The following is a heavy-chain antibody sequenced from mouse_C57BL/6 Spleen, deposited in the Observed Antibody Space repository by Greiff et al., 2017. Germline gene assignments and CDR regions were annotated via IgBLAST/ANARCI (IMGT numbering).Heavy chain of an antibody. Sequence: QVQLKQSGPELVKPGASVKISCKASGYAFSSSWMNWVKQRPGKGLEWIGRLYPGDGDTNYNGKFKGKATLTADKSSSTAYMQLSSLTSEDSAVYFFAREGLDGIYAMDYWGQGTSVTVSS. D-gene: IGHD2-3*01. V-gene: IGHV1-82*01. CDR2: LYPGDGDT. CDR1: GYAFSSSW. CDR3: AREGLDGIYAMDY. J-gene: IGHJ4*01.